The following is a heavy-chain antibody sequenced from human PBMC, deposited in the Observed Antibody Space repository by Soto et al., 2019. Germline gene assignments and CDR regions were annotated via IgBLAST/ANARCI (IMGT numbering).Heavy chain of an antibody. V-gene: IGHV5-51*01. CDR2: IYPGDSDT. D-gene: IGHD5-18*01. J-gene: IGHJ4*02. CDR1: GYSFVSYW. Sequence: GGSLQISCKGSGYSFVSYWIAWVRQMPGKGLEWMGSIYPGDSDTTYSPSIQGQVTISADKSSTTVYLQWNTLKASDTAMYYCAKTDGYEVEYWGQGTQVTVSS. CDR3: AKTDGYEVEY.